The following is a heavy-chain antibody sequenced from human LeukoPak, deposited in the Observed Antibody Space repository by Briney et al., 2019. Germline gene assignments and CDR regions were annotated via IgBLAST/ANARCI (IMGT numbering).Heavy chain of an antibody. D-gene: IGHD3-3*01. J-gene: IGHJ5*02. V-gene: IGHV4-61*02. Sequence: SETLSLTCTVSGGSISSGSYYWSWIRQPAGKGLEWIGRIYTSGSTNYNPSLKSRVTISVDTSKNQFSLKLSSVTAADTAVYYCARGGDLMAGDWFDPWGQGTLVTVSS. CDR3: ARGGDLMAGDWFDP. CDR1: GGSISSGSYY. CDR2: IYTSGST.